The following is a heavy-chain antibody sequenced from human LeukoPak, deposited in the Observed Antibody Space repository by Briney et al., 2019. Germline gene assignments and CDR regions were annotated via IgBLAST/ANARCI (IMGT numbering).Heavy chain of an antibody. V-gene: IGHV4-4*07. CDR1: DDSINDYY. Sequence: PSETLSLTCTVSDDSINDYYWSWIRQPAGKGLEWIGRIYTTGSTNYNPSLKSRVTMSIDMSKNQFSLNLSSVTAADTAVYYCASRPRADILTGYYPPDYWGQGTLVTVSS. J-gene: IGHJ4*02. CDR2: IYTTGST. CDR3: ASRPRADILTGYYPPDY. D-gene: IGHD3-9*01.